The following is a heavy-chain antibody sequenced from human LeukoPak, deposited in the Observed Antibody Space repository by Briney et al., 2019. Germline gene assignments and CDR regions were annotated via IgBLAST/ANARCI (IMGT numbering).Heavy chain of an antibody. CDR3: ARGRGTSGSNRDFYFYYYMDV. CDR1: GYIFTDYA. J-gene: IGHJ6*03. Sequence: EASVKVSCKASGYIFTDYAIHWLRQAPGQRPEWMGWMNAANGNTKYSQKFQGRITLIRDTSAATAYMELSSLRHDDLAVYYCARGRGTSGSNRDFYFYYYMDVWGKGTTVTVSS. D-gene: IGHD2-15*01. V-gene: IGHV1-3*01. CDR2: MNAANGNT.